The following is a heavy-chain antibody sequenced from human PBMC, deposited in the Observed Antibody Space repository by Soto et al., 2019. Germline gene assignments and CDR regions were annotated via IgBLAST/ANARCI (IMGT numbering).Heavy chain of an antibody. CDR2: IYYSGST. CDR1: GGSISSYY. CDR3: ARYVIGRYFDWGRGGNYFDY. D-gene: IGHD3-9*01. V-gene: IGHV4-59*01. Sequence: QVQLQESGPGLVKPSETLSLTCTVSGGSISSYYWSWIRQHPGKGLEWIGYIYYSGSTNYNPSLKSRVTISVDTSKNQFSLKLSSVTAADTAVYYCARYVIGRYFDWGRGGNYFDYWGQGTLVTVSS. J-gene: IGHJ4*02.